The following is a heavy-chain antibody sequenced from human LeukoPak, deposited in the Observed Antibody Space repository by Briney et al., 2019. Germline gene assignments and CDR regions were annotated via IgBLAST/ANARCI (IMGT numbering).Heavy chain of an antibody. CDR1: GFTFSDYY. V-gene: IGHV3-11*04. CDR3: AKGPGIVVVVAATPSFDY. Sequence: GGSLRLSCAASGFTFSDYYMSWIRQAPGKGLEWVSYISSSGSTIYYADSVKGRFTISRDNAKNTLYLQMNSLRAEDTAVYYCAKGPGIVVVVAATPSFDYWGQGTLVTVSS. J-gene: IGHJ4*02. CDR2: ISSSGSTI. D-gene: IGHD2-15*01.